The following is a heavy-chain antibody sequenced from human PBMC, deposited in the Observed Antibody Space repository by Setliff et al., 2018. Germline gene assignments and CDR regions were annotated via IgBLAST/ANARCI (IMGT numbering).Heavy chain of an antibody. V-gene: IGHV3-15*01. Sequence: GGSLRLSCAASGFTFSNAWMSWVRQAPGKGLEWVGRIKSKADGGTADFVAPVKGRFTISRDDSKNTMSLQMNSLKTEDTAVYFCATRLGDFWGQGTLVTVSS. J-gene: IGHJ4*02. CDR3: ATRLGDF. CDR2: IKSKADGGTA. CDR1: GFTFSNAW.